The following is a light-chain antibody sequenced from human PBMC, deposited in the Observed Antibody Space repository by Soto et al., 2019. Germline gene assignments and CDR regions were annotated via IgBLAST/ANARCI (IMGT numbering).Light chain of an antibody. J-gene: IGKJ2*01. CDR1: QSLLYRDGNTY. V-gene: IGKV2-30*01. CDR2: KVS. CDR3: MQSIHWPQT. Sequence: DVVMTQSPLSLPVTLGQPASISCRSSQSLLYRDGNTYLNWFHQRPGQSPRRLIYKVSNRDSGVPERFTGSGSGTDFTLKISRVEAEDVGVYYCMQSIHWPQTFGQGTKLEIK.